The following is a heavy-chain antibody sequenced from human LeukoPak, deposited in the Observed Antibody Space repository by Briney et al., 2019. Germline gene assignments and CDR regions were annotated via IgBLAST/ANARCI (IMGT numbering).Heavy chain of an antibody. Sequence: GGSLRLSCAASGFTFSSYAMSWVRQAPGKGLEWVSAISGSGGSTYYADSVKGRFTISRDNSKNTLYLQMNSLRAEDTAVYYCAKVGGDFWSGYYPYFDYWGQGTLVTVSS. V-gene: IGHV3-23*01. CDR3: AKVGGDFWSGYYPYFDY. CDR2: ISGSGGST. D-gene: IGHD3-3*01. CDR1: GFTFSSYA. J-gene: IGHJ4*02.